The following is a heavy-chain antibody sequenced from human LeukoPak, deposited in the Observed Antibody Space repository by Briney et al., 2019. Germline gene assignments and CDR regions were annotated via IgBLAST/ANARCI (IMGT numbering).Heavy chain of an antibody. CDR1: GFTFSSYN. CDR3: ARGYDYVWGSPKYFDY. CDR2: ISGSSNYI. V-gene: IGHV3-21*01. Sequence: GVSLRLYCAASGFTFSSYNMNWVRQAPGKGLEGFSSISGSSNYIYYTDSVKGRFTISRDNAKNSLYLQMNSLRAEHTAVYYCARGYDYVWGSPKYFDYWGQGNLVTVSS. J-gene: IGHJ4*02. D-gene: IGHD3-16*01.